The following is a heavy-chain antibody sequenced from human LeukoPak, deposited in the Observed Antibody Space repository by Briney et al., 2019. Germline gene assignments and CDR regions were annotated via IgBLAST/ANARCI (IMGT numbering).Heavy chain of an antibody. V-gene: IGHV7-4-1*02. D-gene: IGHD2-21*02. Sequence: ASVKVSCKASGYTFTSYAMNWVRQAPGQGLEWMGWINTNTGNPTYAQGFTGRFVFSLDTSVSTAYLQISSLKAEDTAVYYCARDNCGGDCYGYYYYGMDVWGQGTTVTVSS. J-gene: IGHJ6*02. CDR2: INTNTGNP. CDR3: ARDNCGGDCYGYYYYGMDV. CDR1: GYTFTSYA.